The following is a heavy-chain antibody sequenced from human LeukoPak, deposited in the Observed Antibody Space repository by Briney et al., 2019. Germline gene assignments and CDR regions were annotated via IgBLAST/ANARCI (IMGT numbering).Heavy chain of an antibody. CDR1: GGSIRSYY. D-gene: IGHD3-10*01. V-gene: IGHV4-59*08. CDR2: VFNSGST. Sequence: SGTLSLTCTVSGGSIRSYYWSWIRQPPGKGLEWIGYVFNSGSTDTSPSLKSRVTMSLDTSKNQFSLKLNSVTAADTAVYYCAGTPYGSGTYHFMNWFDPWGQGTLVTVSS. CDR3: AGTPYGSGTYHFMNWFDP. J-gene: IGHJ5*02.